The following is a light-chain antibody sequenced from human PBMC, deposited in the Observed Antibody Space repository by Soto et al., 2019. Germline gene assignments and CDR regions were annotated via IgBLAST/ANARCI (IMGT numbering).Light chain of an antibody. CDR3: QQYNNWPLT. V-gene: IGKV3-15*01. CDR1: QGVSNK. CDR2: GAS. Sequence: LMPQSPATLPVSPGDGATLSCRASQGVSNKLAWYQQRPGQAPRLLIYGASTRATGIPARLSGSGSGTDFTLTISSLQSEDLAVYHCQQYNNWPLTFGGGTKVDIK. J-gene: IGKJ4*01.